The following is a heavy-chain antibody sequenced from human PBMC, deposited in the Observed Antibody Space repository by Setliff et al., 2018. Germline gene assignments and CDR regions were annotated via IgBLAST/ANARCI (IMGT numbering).Heavy chain of an antibody. J-gene: IGHJ6*02. CDR2: VYYNGNT. D-gene: IGHD5-18*01. CDR3: ARDRTAYRYGMDV. Sequence: SETLSLTCTVSGASLNNRYWSWIRQPPGKGLEWIGYVYYNGNTNYNSSLKSRVTISADSSKNQVSLKLTNVTTADTAVYYCARDRTAYRYGMDVWGQGTTVTVSS. V-gene: IGHV4-59*11. CDR1: GASLNNRY.